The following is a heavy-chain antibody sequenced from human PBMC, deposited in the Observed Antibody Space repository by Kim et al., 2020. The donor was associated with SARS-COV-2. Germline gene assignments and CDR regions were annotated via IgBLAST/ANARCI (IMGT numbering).Heavy chain of an antibody. D-gene: IGHD3-10*01. J-gene: IGHJ6*02. CDR1: GFTFSNAW. CDR2: IKSKTDGGTT. CDR3: TTGSILWFGELGTYYYGMDV. V-gene: IGHV3-15*01. Sequence: GGSLRLSCAASGFTFSNAWMSWVRQAPGKGLEWVGRIKSKTDGGTTDYAAPVKGRFTISRDDSKNTLYLQMNSLKTEDTAVYYCTTGSILWFGELGTYYYGMDVWGQGTTVTVSS.